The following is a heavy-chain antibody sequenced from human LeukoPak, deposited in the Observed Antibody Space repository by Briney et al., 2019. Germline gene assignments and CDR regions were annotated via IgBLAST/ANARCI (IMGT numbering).Heavy chain of an antibody. CDR1: GFTFSSSA. J-gene: IGHJ4*02. V-gene: IGHV3-48*01. Sequence: PGGSLRLSCAASGFTFSSSAMNWVRQAPGKGLEWVSYISSSSSTIYYADSVKGRFTISRDNAKNSLYLQMNSLRAEDTAVYYCARRTGRKFDYWGQGTLVTVSS. CDR3: ARRTGRKFDY. CDR2: ISSSSSTI.